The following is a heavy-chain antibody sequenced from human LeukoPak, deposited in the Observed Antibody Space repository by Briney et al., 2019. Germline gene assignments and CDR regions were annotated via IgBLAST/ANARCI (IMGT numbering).Heavy chain of an antibody. D-gene: IGHD6-13*01. J-gene: IGHJ4*02. CDR2: IWHSGST. V-gene: IGHV4-4*02. CDR3: ARDGGAAGPEFDC. Sequence: SETLSLTCAVSGGSIAATNWWSWVRQPPDKGLEWIGEIWHSGSTNYNPSLKSRATISVDKSKNQFSLKLTSVTAADTAVYYCARDGGAAGPEFDCWGQGTLVIVSS. CDR1: GGSIAATNW.